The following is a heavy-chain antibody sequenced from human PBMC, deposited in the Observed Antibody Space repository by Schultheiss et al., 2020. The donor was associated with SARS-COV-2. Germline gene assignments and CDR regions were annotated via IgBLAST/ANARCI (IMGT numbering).Heavy chain of an antibody. CDR3: ARDRRVDFGVVYYYYYGMDV. CDR1: GGSISSSSYY. J-gene: IGHJ6*02. D-gene: IGHD3-3*01. V-gene: IGHV4-39*02. CDR2: IYHSGST. Sequence: SETLSLTCTVSGGSISSSSYYWGWIRQPPGKGLEWIGEIYHSGSTNYNPSLKSRVTISVDTSKNQFSLKLSSVTAADTAVYYCARDRRVDFGVVYYYYYGMDVWGQGTTVTVSS.